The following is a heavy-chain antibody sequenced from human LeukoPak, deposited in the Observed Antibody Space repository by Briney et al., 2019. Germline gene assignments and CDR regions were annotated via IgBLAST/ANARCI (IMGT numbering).Heavy chain of an antibody. D-gene: IGHD5-24*01. J-gene: IGHJ6*02. CDR2: LKSDGISA. CDR1: GFTFSVYW. CDR3: FVIGETYNVDV. Sequence: GGSLRLSCAASGFTFSVYWVHWVRQAPGKGLEWVSCLKSDGISASYADSVKGRFTVSRDNARNTLFLQMNSLRAEDTAVYYCFVIGETYNVDVWGQGTTVTVSS. V-gene: IGHV3-74*01.